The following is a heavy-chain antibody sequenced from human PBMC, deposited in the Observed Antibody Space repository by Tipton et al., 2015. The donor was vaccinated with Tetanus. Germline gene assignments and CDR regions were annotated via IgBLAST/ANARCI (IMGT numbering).Heavy chain of an antibody. V-gene: IGHV3-7*03. J-gene: IGHJ4*02. CDR3: ARDPHTIRTGNHRGFDY. Sequence: SLRLSCAASGISFSDSYMSWIRQAPGKGLEWVANIKQDGNEKYHVDSVKGRFTISRDNGKNLLYLEMNSLRVEDTAVYYCARDPHTIRTGNHRGFDYWGQGTLVTVSS. CDR1: GISFSDSY. CDR2: IKQDGNEK. D-gene: IGHD3-10*01.